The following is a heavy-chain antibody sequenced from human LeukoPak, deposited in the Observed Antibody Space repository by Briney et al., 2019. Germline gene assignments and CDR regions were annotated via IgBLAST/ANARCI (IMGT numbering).Heavy chain of an antibody. D-gene: IGHD1-1*01. J-gene: IGHJ4*02. Sequence: GGSLRLSCAASGFTFSSYWMSWVRQAPGKGLEWVANIKQDGSEKYYVDSVKGRFTISRDNAKNSLYLQMNSLRAEDAAVYYCAGVGQDQYNWNDEAGADYWGQGTLVTVSS. V-gene: IGHV3-7*01. CDR2: IKQDGSEK. CDR1: GFTFSSYW. CDR3: AGVGQDQYNWNDEAGADY.